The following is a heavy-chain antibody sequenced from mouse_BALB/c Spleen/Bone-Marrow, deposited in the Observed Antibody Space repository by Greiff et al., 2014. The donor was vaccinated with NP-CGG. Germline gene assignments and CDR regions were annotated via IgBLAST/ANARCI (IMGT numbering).Heavy chain of an antibody. CDR2: ISSGGSYT. V-gene: IGHV5-9-4*01. CDR3: ARPYGNYFDY. CDR1: GFTFSSYA. J-gene: IGHJ2*01. Sequence: EVQVVESGGGLVKPGGSLKLSCAASGFTFSSYAMSWVRQSPEKRLEWVAEISSGGSYTYYPDTVTGRFTISRDGAKNTLYLEMSSLRSEDTAMYYCARPYGNYFDYWGQGTTLTVSS. D-gene: IGHD2-1*01.